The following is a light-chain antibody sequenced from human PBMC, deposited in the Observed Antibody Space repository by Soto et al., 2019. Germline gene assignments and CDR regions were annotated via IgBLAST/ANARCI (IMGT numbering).Light chain of an antibody. J-gene: IGKJ2*02. CDR2: DAS. Sequence: IQMTQSPSSLSASVGDRVTLTCQASHDIKNYLIWYQQKAGRAPKLLIYDASSLGSGVSLRFSGIGYGTHFIRTISSLQPEDIATYYCQQFDSVPCTFGQGTKLEI. CDR1: HDIKNY. V-gene: IGKV1-33*01. CDR3: QQFDSVPCT.